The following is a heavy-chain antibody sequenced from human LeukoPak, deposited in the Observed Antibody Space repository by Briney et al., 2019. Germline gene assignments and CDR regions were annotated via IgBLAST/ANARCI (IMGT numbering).Heavy chain of an antibody. J-gene: IGHJ5*02. CDR1: GGTFSSYA. V-gene: IGHV1-69*05. CDR3: ARDNYAGANWFDP. D-gene: IGHD1-7*01. CDR2: IIPIFGTA. Sequence: ASVKVSCKASGGTFSSYAISWVRQAPGQGLGWMGGIIPIFGTANYAQNFQGRVTITTGESTSTAYMELSSLRSEDTAVYYCARDNYAGANWFDPWGQGTLVTVSS.